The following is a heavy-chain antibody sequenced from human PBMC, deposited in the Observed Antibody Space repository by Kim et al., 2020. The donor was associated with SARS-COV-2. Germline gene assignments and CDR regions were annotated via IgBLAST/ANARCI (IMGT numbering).Heavy chain of an antibody. V-gene: IGHV4-39*01. CDR2: FYNGGTT. CDR3: ARHTTRSPWFGAIGDFDY. D-gene: IGHD3-10*01. Sequence: SETLSLTCTVSGASINSSDSYWGWIRQPAGKRLGWVGIFYNGGTTYYNPSLKPRVTLSADTARNQFTLTMTSATAADTALYYCARHTTRSPWFGAIGDFDYGGQGTLVAVSA. J-gene: IGHJ4*02. CDR1: GASINSSDSY.